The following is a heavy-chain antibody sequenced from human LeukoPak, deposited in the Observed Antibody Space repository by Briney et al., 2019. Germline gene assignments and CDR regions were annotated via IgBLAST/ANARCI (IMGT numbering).Heavy chain of an antibody. J-gene: IGHJ4*02. CDR2: IRGDGSRT. V-gene: IGHV3-7*01. CDR1: GFTFSSYW. Sequence: PGGSLRLSCVASGFTFSSYWMTWVRQAPGKGLEWVANIRGDGSRTYYVDSAKGRFTIARDNAKNSLYLQLNSLRADDTAVYYCAREPNSDSTLDYWGQGTLVTVSS. CDR3: AREPNSDSTLDY. D-gene: IGHD6-13*01.